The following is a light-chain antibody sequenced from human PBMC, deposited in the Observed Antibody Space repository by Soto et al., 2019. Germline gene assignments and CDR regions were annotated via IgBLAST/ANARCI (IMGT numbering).Light chain of an antibody. Sequence: QLVLTQPASVSGSPGQSITISCTGTSSDIGAYNYVSWYQHLPGKAPKLIIYDVVTRPSGVSTRFSASKSGNTASLTISGLQAEDEADYYCSSYTTRNTEVFGTGTKLTVL. CDR1: SSDIGAYNY. CDR3: SSYTTRNTEV. CDR2: DVV. V-gene: IGLV2-14*03. J-gene: IGLJ1*01.